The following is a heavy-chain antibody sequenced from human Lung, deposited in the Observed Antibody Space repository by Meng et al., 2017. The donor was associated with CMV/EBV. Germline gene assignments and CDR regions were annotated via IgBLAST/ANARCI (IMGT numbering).Heavy chain of an antibody. CDR3: ARAEADTGNFDY. D-gene: IGHD6-19*01. CDR2: IYTSGTT. V-gene: IGHV4-4*07. J-gene: IGHJ4*02. CDR1: GGSISSYY. Sequence: QGRLQGSGPGLVKPSATRSLTCTVSGGSISSYYWSWIRQSAGKGLEWIGRIYTSGTTIYNPSLRSRLTLSLDTSKNQFSLKLNSVTAADTAVYYCARAEADTGNFDYWGQGTLVTVSS.